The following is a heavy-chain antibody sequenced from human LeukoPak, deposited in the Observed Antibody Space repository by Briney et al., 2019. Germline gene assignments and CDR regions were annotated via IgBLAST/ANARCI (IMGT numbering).Heavy chain of an antibody. V-gene: IGHV3-30*14. Sequence: PGRSLRLSCAASGFIFSDYAMHWVRQAPGKGLEWVAVIFYDGDTKYYADSVKGRFTISRDNSKNTLYLQMNSLRAEDTAVYYCAREGGDDNWFDPWGQGTLVTVSS. D-gene: IGHD1-26*01. CDR2: IFYDGDTK. CDR1: GFIFSDYA. CDR3: AREGGDDNWFDP. J-gene: IGHJ5*02.